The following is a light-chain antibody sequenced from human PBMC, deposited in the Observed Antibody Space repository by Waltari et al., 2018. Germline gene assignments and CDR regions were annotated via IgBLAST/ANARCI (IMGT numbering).Light chain of an antibody. CDR3: QQYNSYSLLT. CDR2: KAS. CDR1: QSISNW. Sequence: DIQMTQSPSTLSASVGDRLNITCRASQSISNWLAWYQQKPGKAPKVLIYKASTLESGVPSRFSGSGSGTEFTLTISSLQPDDFATYYCQQYNSYSLLTFGGGTKVEIK. V-gene: IGKV1-5*03. J-gene: IGKJ4*01.